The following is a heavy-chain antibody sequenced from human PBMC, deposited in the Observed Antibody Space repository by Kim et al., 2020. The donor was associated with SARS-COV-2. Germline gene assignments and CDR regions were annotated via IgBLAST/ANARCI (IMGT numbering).Heavy chain of an antibody. J-gene: IGHJ3*02. CDR1: GGSVSSGSYY. CDR3: AREGRRFLEWLLSGTTDAFDI. CDR2: IYYSGST. D-gene: IGHD3-3*01. V-gene: IGHV4-61*01. Sequence: SETLSLTCTVSGGSVSSGSYYWSWIRQPPGKGLEWIGYIYYSGSTNYNPSLKSRVTISVDTSKNQFSLKLSSVTAADTAVYYCAREGRRFLEWLLSGTTDAFDIWGQGTMVTVSS.